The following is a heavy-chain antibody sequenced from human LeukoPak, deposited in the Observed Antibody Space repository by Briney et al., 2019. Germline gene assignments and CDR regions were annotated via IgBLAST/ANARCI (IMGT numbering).Heavy chain of an antibody. D-gene: IGHD3-10*01. Sequence: PGGSLRLSCAASGFTFSSYAMSWVRQAPGKELEWVSAISGSGGSTYYADSVKGRFTISRDNSKNTLYLQMNSLRAEDTAVYYCAKDRSFGNYFDYWGQGTLVTVSS. J-gene: IGHJ4*02. CDR1: GFTFSSYA. CDR2: ISGSGGST. CDR3: AKDRSFGNYFDY. V-gene: IGHV3-23*01.